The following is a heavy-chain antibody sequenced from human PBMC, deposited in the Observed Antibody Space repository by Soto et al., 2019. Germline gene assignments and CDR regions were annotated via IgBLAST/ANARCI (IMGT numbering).Heavy chain of an antibody. CDR1: GGSISSGGYY. D-gene: IGHD1-7*01. J-gene: IGHJ5*02. V-gene: IGHV4-31*03. Sequence: SETLSLTCTVSGGSISSGGYYWSWIRQHPGKGLEWIGYIYYSGSTYYNPSLKSRVTISVDTSKNQFSLKLSSVTAADTAVYYCAGDLLTGTTGWFDPWGQGTLVTVSS. CDR3: AGDLLTGTTGWFDP. CDR2: IYYSGST.